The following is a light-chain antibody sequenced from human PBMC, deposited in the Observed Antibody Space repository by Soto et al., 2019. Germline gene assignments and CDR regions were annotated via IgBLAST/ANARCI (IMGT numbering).Light chain of an antibody. CDR2: EGS. CDR1: SSHVGSYNL. J-gene: IGLJ2*01. CDR3: CSYASSRSLV. Sequence: QSALTQPASVSGSPGQSITISCTGTSSHVGSYNLVSWYQQHPGKAPKLMIYEGSKRPSGVSNRFSGSKSGNTASLTISGLQAEDEADYYCCSYASSRSLVFGGGTKLTVL. V-gene: IGLV2-23*01.